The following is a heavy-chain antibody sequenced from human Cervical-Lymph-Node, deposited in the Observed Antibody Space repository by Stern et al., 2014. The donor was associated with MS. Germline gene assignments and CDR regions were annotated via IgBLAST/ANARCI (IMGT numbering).Heavy chain of an antibody. D-gene: IGHD6-13*01. J-gene: IGHJ4*02. Sequence: VHLVESGAEVKKPGSSMKVSCKASGGTFSSIEISWVRQAPGQGLEWLGGISPLFGTTNIAQKVQGRVTIVADESTNTVNMELSSLRSEDTAVYYCVRDQGGIAASWGQGTLVTVSS. V-gene: IGHV1-69*01. CDR2: ISPLFGTT. CDR1: GGTFSSIE. CDR3: VRDQGGIAAS.